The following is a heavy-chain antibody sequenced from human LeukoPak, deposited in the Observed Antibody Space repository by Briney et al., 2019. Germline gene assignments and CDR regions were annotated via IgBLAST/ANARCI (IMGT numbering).Heavy chain of an antibody. CDR1: GFTFSSYW. J-gene: IGHJ6*03. D-gene: IGHD6-19*01. CDR3: AREGAVVGWYYDYYMDV. Sequence: GGSLRLSCAASGFTFSSYWMHWVRHAPGRGLVWVSRINTDGSSTTYADSVKGRFTISRDNAKNTLYLQMNSLRAEDTAVYYCAREGAVVGWYYDYYMDVWGKGTTVTVSS. CDR2: INTDGSST. V-gene: IGHV3-74*01.